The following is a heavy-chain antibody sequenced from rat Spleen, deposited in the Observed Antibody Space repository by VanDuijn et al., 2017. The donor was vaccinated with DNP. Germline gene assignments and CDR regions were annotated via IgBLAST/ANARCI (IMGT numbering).Heavy chain of an antibody. V-gene: IGHV5-29*01. D-gene: IGHD1-12*01. CDR1: GFTFSDYY. CDR3: ARRGTVMSFNY. Sequence: EVQLVGSDGGLVQPGRSLKVSCAASGFTFSDYYMAWVRQAPTKGLEWVETISDDGGSTYYRDSVKGRFTISRDNAKSTLYLQMDSLRSEDTATYYCARRGTVMSFNYWGQGVMVTVSS. CDR2: ISDDGGST. J-gene: IGHJ2*01.